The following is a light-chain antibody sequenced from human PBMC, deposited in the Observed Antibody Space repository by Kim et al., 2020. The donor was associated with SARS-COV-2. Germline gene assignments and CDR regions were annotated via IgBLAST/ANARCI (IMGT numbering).Light chain of an antibody. V-gene: IGKV1-33*01. CDR3: QQYDNFLALT. CDR2: DAS. Sequence: DIQMTQSPSSLSASVGDRVTITCQASRDIGNFLNWYQQKPGKPPNLLIYDASKLESGVPSRFSGSGSGTDFTFTISNLQPEDIGTYYCQQYDNFLALTFGGGTKVDIK. J-gene: IGKJ4*01. CDR1: RDIGNF.